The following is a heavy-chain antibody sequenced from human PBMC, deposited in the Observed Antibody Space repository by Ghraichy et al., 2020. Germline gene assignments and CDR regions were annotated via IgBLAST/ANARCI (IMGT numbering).Heavy chain of an antibody. CDR1: GFAFSNYA. CDR3: AKERDSSWPD. Sequence: GGSLRLSCVASGFAFSNYAMSWVRQAPGKGLEWVSSICGGCSSTYYADSVKSRFTVTRDDSKNNMYLQMNSLRGDDTAIYYCAKERDSSWPDWGQGTLVNVSS. CDR2: ICGGCSST. V-gene: IGHV3-23*01. J-gene: IGHJ4*02. D-gene: IGHD6-13*01.